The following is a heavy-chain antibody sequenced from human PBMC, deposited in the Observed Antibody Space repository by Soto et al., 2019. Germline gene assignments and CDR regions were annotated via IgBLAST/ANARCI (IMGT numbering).Heavy chain of an antibody. Sequence: SETLSLTCTVSGGSISSYYWSWIRQPPGKGLEWIGYIYYSGSTNYNPSLKSRVTISVDTSKNQFSLKLSSVTAADTAVYYCARGKISSSWYKSQQTNWFDPWGQGNLVTGSS. CDR3: ARGKISSSWYKSQQTNWFDP. V-gene: IGHV4-59*01. D-gene: IGHD6-13*01. J-gene: IGHJ5*02. CDR1: GGSISSYY. CDR2: IYYSGST.